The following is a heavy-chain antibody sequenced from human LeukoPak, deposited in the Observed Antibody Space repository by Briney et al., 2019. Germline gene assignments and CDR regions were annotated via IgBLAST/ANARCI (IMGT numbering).Heavy chain of an antibody. V-gene: IGHV1-69*05. J-gene: IGHJ5*02. CDR2: IMPLFGTA. CDR3: ARDVHGDYGSGWFDP. CDR1: GGTFNNSA. D-gene: IGHD4-17*01. Sequence: SVKVSCKTSGGTFNNSAISWVRQAPGQGLEWLGGIMPLFGTAGYAQKFQGRVTITKDESTRTVYLELTSLTSDDTAVYYCARDVHGDYGSGWFDPWGRGTLVSVSS.